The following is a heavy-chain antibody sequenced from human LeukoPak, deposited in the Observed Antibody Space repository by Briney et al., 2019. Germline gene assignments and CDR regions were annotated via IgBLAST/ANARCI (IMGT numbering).Heavy chain of an antibody. CDR2: INPNSGGT. J-gene: IGHJ4*02. V-gene: IGHV1-2*02. Sequence: ASVKVSCKASGYTFTGYYMHWVRQAPGQGLEWMGWINPNSGGTNYAQKFQGRVTMTRDTSISTAYMELSRLRSDDTAVYYCARRPPRGAAAGTRIDYWGQGTLVIVSS. CDR3: ARRPPRGAAAGTRIDY. D-gene: IGHD6-13*01. CDR1: GYTFTGYY.